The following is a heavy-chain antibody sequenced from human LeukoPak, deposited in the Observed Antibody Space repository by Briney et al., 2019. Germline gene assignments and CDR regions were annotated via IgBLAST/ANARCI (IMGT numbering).Heavy chain of an antibody. J-gene: IGHJ4*02. Sequence: GESLQISCKGSGYSFTSYWIGWVRQMPGKGLEWMGIIYPGDSDTRYSPSFQGQVTISADKSISTAFLQCSSLKASDTAMYYCARRGYSYGIDYWGQGTLVTVPS. CDR3: ARRGYSYGIDY. CDR2: IYPGDSDT. D-gene: IGHD5-18*01. V-gene: IGHV5-51*01. CDR1: GYSFTSYW.